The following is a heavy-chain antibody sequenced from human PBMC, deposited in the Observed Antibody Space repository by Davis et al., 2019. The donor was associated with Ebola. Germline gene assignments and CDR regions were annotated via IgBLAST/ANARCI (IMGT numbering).Heavy chain of an antibody. CDR3: ARGIVVVPAALGWFDP. CDR2: INPNSGGT. CDR1: GYTFTSYG. Sequence: ASVKVSCKASGYTFTSYGISWVRQAPGQGLEWMGWINPNSGGTNYAQKFQGWVTMTRDTSISTAYMELSSLRSEDTAVYYCARGIVVVPAALGWFDPWGQGTLVTVSS. D-gene: IGHD2-2*01. V-gene: IGHV1-2*04. J-gene: IGHJ5*02.